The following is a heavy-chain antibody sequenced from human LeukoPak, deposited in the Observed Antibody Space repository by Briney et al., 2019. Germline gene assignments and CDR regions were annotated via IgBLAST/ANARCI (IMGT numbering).Heavy chain of an antibody. D-gene: IGHD5-12*01. CDR3: ARDPHSGYDFLRYYYYGMDV. CDR1: GFTFSSYA. Sequence: PGGSLRLSCAASGFTFSSYAMHWVRQAPGKGLEWVAVISYDGSNKYYADSVKGRFTISRDNSKNTLYLQMNSLRAEGTAVYYCARDPHSGYDFLRYYYYGMDVWGQGTTVTVSS. V-gene: IGHV3-30-3*01. J-gene: IGHJ6*02. CDR2: ISYDGSNK.